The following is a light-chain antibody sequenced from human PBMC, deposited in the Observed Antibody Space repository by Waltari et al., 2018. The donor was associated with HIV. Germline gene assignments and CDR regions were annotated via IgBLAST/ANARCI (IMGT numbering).Light chain of an antibody. CDR2: NAF. V-gene: IGKV3-15*01. CDR3: QQYNDWPPLT. Sequence: EIVMTQSPATLSLSPGERATLSCRASRSVTIKLAWYQQKPGQSPRRLIFNAFTRASGIPARFSGSGSGTEFTLTISSLKSDDSAVYYCQQYNDWPPLTFGGGTKVEIK. J-gene: IGKJ4*01. CDR1: RSVTIK.